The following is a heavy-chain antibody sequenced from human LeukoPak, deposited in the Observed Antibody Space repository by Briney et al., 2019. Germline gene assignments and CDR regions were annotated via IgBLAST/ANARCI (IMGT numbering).Heavy chain of an antibody. CDR2: ISSSSSYI. V-gene: IGHV3-21*01. D-gene: IGHD6-13*01. CDR1: GFTFSSYS. J-gene: IGHJ3*02. Sequence: GGSLRLSCAASGFTFSSYSMNWVRQAPGKGLEWVSSISSSSSYIYYADSVKGRFTISRDNAKNSLYLQMNSLRAEDTAVYYCATSSSWPYDAFDIWGQGTMVTVSS. CDR3: ATSSSWPYDAFDI.